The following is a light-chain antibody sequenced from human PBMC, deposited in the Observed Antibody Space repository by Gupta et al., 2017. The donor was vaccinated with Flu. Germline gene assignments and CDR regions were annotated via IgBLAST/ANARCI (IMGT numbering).Light chain of an antibody. V-gene: IGKV2-28*01. Sequence: DIVMTHSPLSLPVTPGEPASISCRSSQSLLHNTGNNYLDWYLQKPGQAPQLLIYLGSNRASGVQGRFSGSGSGTDFTLKISRVEAEDVGVYYCMQSLQTPRTFGQGTKVEIK. CDR1: QSLLHNTGNNY. CDR2: LGS. J-gene: IGKJ1*01. CDR3: MQSLQTPRT.